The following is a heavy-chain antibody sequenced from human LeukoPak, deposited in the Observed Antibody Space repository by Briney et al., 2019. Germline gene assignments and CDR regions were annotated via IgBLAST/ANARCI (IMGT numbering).Heavy chain of an antibody. CDR3: ARGAAAQQLVHYFDY. V-gene: IGHV3-53*01. Sequence: PGGSLRLSCAASGFTISTNFMSWVRQAPGKGLEWVSLIYDGGTTYYTDSVKGRFTISRDNSRNTVYLQMNSLRADDTAVYYCARGAAAQQLVHYFDYWGQGTLVTVSS. D-gene: IGHD6-13*01. CDR2: IYDGGTT. CDR1: GFTISTNF. J-gene: IGHJ4*02.